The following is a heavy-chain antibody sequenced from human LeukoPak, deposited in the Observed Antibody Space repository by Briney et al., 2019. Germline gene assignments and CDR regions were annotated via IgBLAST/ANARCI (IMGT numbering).Heavy chain of an antibody. CDR2: IDPDSGGT. CDR3: ASLYDSSAD. CDR1: GYTFTGYY. D-gene: IGHD3-3*01. J-gene: IGHJ4*02. Sequence: ASVKVSCKGSGYTFTGYYMHWVRQAPGQGLEWMGRIDPDSGGTRYPQKFQGRVTMTTDTSISTAYLEVNRLTSDDTAVYYCASLYDSSADWGQGTLVTVSS. V-gene: IGHV1-2*06.